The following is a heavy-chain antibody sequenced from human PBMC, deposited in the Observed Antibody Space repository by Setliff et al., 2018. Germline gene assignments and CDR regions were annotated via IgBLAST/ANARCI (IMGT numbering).Heavy chain of an antibody. Sequence: ASVKVSCKASGYTFTNFGITWVRQAPGQGLEWMGWININNFNTKYAQKLQDRVTMTTDTSTSTAYMDLRSLRSDDTAVYYCLRLVRYCTKIACQATSGDEVWGLGTLVTVSS. D-gene: IGHD2-8*01. J-gene: IGHJ4*02. CDR3: LRLVRYCTKIACQATSGDEV. CDR2: ININNFNT. V-gene: IGHV1-18*01. CDR1: GYTFTNFG.